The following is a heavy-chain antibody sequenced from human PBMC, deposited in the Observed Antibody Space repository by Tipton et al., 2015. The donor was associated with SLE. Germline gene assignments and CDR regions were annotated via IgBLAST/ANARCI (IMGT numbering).Heavy chain of an antibody. CDR1: GDSISSSTYY. J-gene: IGHJ6*02. CDR2: MYFSGST. Sequence: TLSLTCTVSGDSISSSTYYWGWIRQPPGKGLEWIGNMYFSGSTYHSPSLKGRFTISVDPAKNQFSLKLTSVTAADTAVYYCARGMLAWRGAIIGVDVWGQGTSVNVSS. D-gene: IGHD2-8*01. V-gene: IGHV4-39*07. CDR3: ARGMLAWRGAIIGVDV.